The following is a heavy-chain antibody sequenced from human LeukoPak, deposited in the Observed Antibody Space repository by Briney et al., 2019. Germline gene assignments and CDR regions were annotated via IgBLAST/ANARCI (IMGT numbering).Heavy chain of an antibody. CDR2: ISGSGGDT. Sequence: PGGSLRLSCAASGFTFSNFLMTWVRQAPGKGPEWVSAISGSGGDTYYADSVKGRFTISRDNSKNTLYLQMNSLRAEDTAVYYCANVHSGGSVFDIWGQGTMVTVSS. V-gene: IGHV3-23*01. J-gene: IGHJ3*02. D-gene: IGHD2-15*01. CDR1: GFTFSNFL. CDR3: ANVHSGGSVFDI.